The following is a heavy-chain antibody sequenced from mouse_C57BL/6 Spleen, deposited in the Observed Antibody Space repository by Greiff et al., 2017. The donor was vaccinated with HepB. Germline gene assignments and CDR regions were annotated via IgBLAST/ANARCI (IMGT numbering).Heavy chain of an antibody. Sequence: QVQLQQSGAELVRPGTSVKLSCKASGYTFTSYWMHWVKQRPGQGLEWIGVIDPSDSYTNYNQKFKGKATLTVDTSSSTAYMQLSSLTSEDSAVYYCARSVYGYDVDYWGQGTTLTVSS. J-gene: IGHJ2*01. V-gene: IGHV1-59*01. CDR1: GYTFTSYW. D-gene: IGHD2-2*01. CDR3: ARSVYGYDVDY. CDR2: IDPSDSYT.